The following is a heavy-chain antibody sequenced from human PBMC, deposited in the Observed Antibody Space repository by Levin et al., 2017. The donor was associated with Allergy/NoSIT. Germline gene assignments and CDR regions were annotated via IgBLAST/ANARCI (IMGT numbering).Heavy chain of an antibody. J-gene: IGHJ4*02. CDR3: AKDRVVVVAATREVY. D-gene: IGHD2-15*01. CDR2: ISGSGGST. Sequence: GGSLRLSCAASGFTFSSYAMSWVRQAPGKGLEWVSAISGSGGSTYYADSVKGRFTISRDNSKNTLYLQMNSLRAEDTAVYYCAKDRVVVVAATREVYWGQGTLVTVSS. V-gene: IGHV3-23*01. CDR1: GFTFSSYA.